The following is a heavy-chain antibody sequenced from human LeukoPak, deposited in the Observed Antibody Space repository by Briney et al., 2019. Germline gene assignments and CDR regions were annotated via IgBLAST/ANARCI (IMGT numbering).Heavy chain of an antibody. D-gene: IGHD6-19*01. Sequence: PSETLSLTCTVSGGSIGSGGYYWSWIRQPAGKGLEWIGRIYTSGNTNYNPSLKSRATISVDTSKNQFSLELSSVTAADTAVYYCAREGWQWLVHAFDIWGQGTMVTVSS. V-gene: IGHV4-61*02. CDR3: AREGWQWLVHAFDI. J-gene: IGHJ3*02. CDR1: GGSIGSGGYY. CDR2: IYTSGNT.